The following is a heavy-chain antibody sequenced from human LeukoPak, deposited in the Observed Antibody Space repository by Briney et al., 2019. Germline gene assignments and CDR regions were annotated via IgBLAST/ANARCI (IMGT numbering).Heavy chain of an antibody. CDR1: GGSIDSRSYY. CDR3: ARRSEFDNTHYHYFDY. Sequence: SETLSLTCTVSGGSIDSRSYYWDWVRQAPGKGREWIGTMYHSGSTEYNPSLQSRVAIFVDTSKTPFSIILPSVAAEDTAVYYCARRSEFDNTHYHYFDYWGQGALVTVSS. J-gene: IGHJ4*02. D-gene: IGHD2-15*01. CDR2: MYHSGST. V-gene: IGHV4-39*01.